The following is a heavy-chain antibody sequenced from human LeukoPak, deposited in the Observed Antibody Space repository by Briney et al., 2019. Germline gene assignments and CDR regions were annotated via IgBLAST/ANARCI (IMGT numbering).Heavy chain of an antibody. CDR3: ARFEDYGGNRDVFDI. CDR2: INPHSGGA. Sequence: GASVKVSFKASGYTFTAYYINWVRQAPGQGLEWMGWINPHSGGAVYAQGFQGRVTMTRDTSISTAYMEVSRLRSDDTAVYYCARFEDYGGNRDVFDIWGQGTLVTVSS. D-gene: IGHD4-23*01. V-gene: IGHV1-2*02. CDR1: GYTFTAYY. J-gene: IGHJ3*02.